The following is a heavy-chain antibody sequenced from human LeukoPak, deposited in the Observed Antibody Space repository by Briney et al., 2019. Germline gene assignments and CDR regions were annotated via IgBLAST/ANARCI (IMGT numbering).Heavy chain of an antibody. D-gene: IGHD6-6*01. CDR3: ARHRYSSSPRGVGYYYYYMDV. J-gene: IGHJ6*03. CDR2: ISSSGSTL. Sequence: GXXLRLSCAASGFTFSSYEMNWVRQAPGKGMEWVSYISSSGSTLFSAYSVKGRFTISRDNSKNTLYLQMNSLRAEDTAVYYCARHRYSSSPRGVGYYYYYMDVWGKGTTVTVSS. V-gene: IGHV3-48*03. CDR1: GFTFSSYE.